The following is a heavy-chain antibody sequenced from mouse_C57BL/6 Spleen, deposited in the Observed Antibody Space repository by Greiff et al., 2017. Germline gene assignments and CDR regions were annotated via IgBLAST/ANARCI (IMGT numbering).Heavy chain of an antibody. CDR1: GYAFSSSW. Sequence: VHLVESGPELVKPGASVKISCKASGYAFSSSWMNWVKQRPGKGLEWIGRIYPGDGDTNYNGKFKGKATLTADKSSSTAYMQLSSLTSEDSAVYCCARSGGTGYVEVWGTGTTVTVSS. CDR2: IYPGDGDT. CDR3: ARSGGTGYVEV. J-gene: IGHJ1*03. D-gene: IGHD3-1*01. V-gene: IGHV1-82*01.